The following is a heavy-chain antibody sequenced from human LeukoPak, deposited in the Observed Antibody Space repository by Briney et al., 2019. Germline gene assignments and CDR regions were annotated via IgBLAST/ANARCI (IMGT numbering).Heavy chain of an antibody. CDR1: GGSIRSYY. CDR2: IFCSGTT. Sequence: PSETLSLTCTVSGGSIRSYYWSWIRQPPGKGLEWVGYIFCSGTTDSNPSLKSRVTISVDTSKNQFSLKLSSVTAADTAVYYCARTYCSGGSCHFDYWGQGTLVTVSS. D-gene: IGHD2-15*01. CDR3: ARTYCSGGSCHFDY. V-gene: IGHV4-59*08. J-gene: IGHJ4*02.